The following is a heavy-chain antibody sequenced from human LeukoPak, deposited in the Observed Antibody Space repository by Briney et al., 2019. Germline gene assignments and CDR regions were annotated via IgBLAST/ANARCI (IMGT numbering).Heavy chain of an antibody. D-gene: IGHD4-23*01. CDR3: ARENYHESGGNDY. CDR2: IWFDGVTR. J-gene: IGHJ4*02. Sequence: PGGSLRLSCDTSGXXXSRFXXXXLXXXPXXXXXXXGFIWFDGVTRKYADSVKGRFTISRDNSENVLYLKMNSLRAEDTAMYYCARENYHESGGNDYWGQGTLVTVSS. CDR1: GXXXSRFX. V-gene: IGHV3-33*01.